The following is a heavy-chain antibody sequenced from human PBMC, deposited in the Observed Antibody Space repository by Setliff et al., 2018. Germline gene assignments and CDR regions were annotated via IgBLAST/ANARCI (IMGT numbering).Heavy chain of an antibody. Sequence: SETLSLTCTVSGGSISPYYWAWVRQPPGKGLEWIGYIYFSGSTSYSPSLKSRLSISADTSKNQFSLKLTSVTAADTAVYYCARTHCTTTSCFYFHYWGQGTVVTVSS. V-gene: IGHV4-30-4*08. CDR2: IYFSGST. J-gene: IGHJ4*02. CDR1: GGSISPYY. CDR3: ARTHCTTTSCFYFHY. D-gene: IGHD2-2*01.